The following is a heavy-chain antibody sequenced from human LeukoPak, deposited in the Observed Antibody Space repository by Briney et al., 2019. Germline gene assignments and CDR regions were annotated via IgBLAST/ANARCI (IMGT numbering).Heavy chain of an antibody. V-gene: IGHV3-53*01. CDR1: GFTVSSNY. CDR2: IYTGGST. CDR3: GRIREGGGVDL. D-gene: IGHD3-16*01. Sequence: GGSLRLSCAASGFTVSSNYMTWVRQAPGKGLEWVSIIYTGGSTYYAGSVQGRFTISRDNAKMSLYLQLNSLRAQDTAVYYCGRIREGGGVDLWGLGTMVTVSS. J-gene: IGHJ3*01.